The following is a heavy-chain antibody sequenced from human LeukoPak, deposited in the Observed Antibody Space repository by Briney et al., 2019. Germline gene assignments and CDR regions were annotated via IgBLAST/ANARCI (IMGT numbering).Heavy chain of an antibody. V-gene: IGHV1-2*02. CDR3: ARRYCSSTSCYSASGGMDV. Sequence: ASVKVSCRASGYTFTGYYMHWVRQAPGQGLEWMGWTNPNSGGTNYAQKFQGRVTMTRDTSISTAYMELSRLRSDDTAVYYCARRYCSSTSCYSASGGMDVWGQGTTVTVSS. J-gene: IGHJ6*02. D-gene: IGHD2-2*01. CDR2: TNPNSGGT. CDR1: GYTFTGYY.